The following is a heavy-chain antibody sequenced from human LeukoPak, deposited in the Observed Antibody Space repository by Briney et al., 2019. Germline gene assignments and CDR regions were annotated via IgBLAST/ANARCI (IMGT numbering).Heavy chain of an antibody. V-gene: IGHV3-23*01. CDR1: GLTFNIYA. D-gene: IGHD3-10*02. CDR2: ISGSGDIT. CDR3: TKDVRGGDRFVKTNDH. J-gene: IGHJ4*02. Sequence: GGSLRLSCAASGLTFNIYAMSWVRQAPGKGLEWVSTISGSGDITYYGDSVKGRFTISRDNSKNTLYLQMNSLRAEDTAVYYCTKDVRGGDRFVKTNDHWGQGTLVTVSS.